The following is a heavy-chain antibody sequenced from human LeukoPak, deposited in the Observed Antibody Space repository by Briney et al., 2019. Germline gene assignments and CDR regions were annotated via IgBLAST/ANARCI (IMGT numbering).Heavy chain of an antibody. CDR3: AREGWYSRWFDP. CDR1: GYTFNSYD. J-gene: IGHJ5*02. D-gene: IGHD2-15*01. Sequence: GASVKVSCKASGYTFNSYDISWVRQAPGQGLEWMGWISAYNGNTNYAQKLQGRVTMTTDTSTSTAYMELRSLSSDDTAVYCCAREGWYSRWFDPWGQGTLVTVSS. V-gene: IGHV1-18*01. CDR2: ISAYNGNT.